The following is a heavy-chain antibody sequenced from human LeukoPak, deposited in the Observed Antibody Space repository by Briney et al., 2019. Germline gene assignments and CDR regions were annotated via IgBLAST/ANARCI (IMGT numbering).Heavy chain of an antibody. CDR2: IYHSGST. Sequence: RASETLSLTCTVSGYSISSGYYWGWIRQPPGKGLEWIGSIYHSGSTYYNPSFKSRVTISVDTSKNQFSLKLSSVTAADTAVYYCARDRSSGLFDYWGQGTLVTVSS. J-gene: IGHJ4*02. V-gene: IGHV4-38-2*02. CDR3: ARDRSSGLFDY. CDR1: GYSISSGYY. D-gene: IGHD6-19*01.